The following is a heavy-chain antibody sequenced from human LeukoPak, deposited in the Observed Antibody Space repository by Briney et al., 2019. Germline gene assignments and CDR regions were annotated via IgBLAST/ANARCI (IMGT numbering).Heavy chain of an antibody. V-gene: IGHV3-30*02. Sequence: PGGSLRLSCAASGFTVSSNYMSWVRQAPGKGLEWVAFIRYDGSNKYYADSVKGRFTISRDNSKNTLYLQMNSLRAEDTAVYYCAKWGHSSGYLYYFDYWGQGTLVTVSS. CDR1: GFTVSSNY. CDR3: AKWGHSSGYLYYFDY. J-gene: IGHJ4*02. D-gene: IGHD3-22*01. CDR2: IRYDGSNK.